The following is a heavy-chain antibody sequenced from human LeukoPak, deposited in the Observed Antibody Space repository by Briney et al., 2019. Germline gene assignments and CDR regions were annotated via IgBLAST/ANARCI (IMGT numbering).Heavy chain of an antibody. J-gene: IGHJ4*02. Sequence: SETLSLTCSVSGDSIRSFYWSWIRQFPGKGLEWIGYMYYSGNINYNPSLRNRVTLSIDTSKSQFSPNVSSVTAADTAVYYCARHPSDRLVGVTVFDCWGQGTLVTVS. D-gene: IGHD1-26*01. V-gene: IGHV4-59*01. CDR3: ARHPSDRLVGVTVFDC. CDR2: MYYSGNI. CDR1: GDSIRSFY.